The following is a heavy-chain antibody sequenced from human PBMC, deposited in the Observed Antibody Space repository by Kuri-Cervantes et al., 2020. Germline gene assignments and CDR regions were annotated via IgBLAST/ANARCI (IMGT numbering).Heavy chain of an antibody. Sequence: GESLKISCAASGFTFSSYSMNWVRQAPGKGLEWVAVISYDGSNKYYADSVKGRFTISRDNSKNTLYLQMNSLRAEDTAVYYCATTTSYYYYYGMDVWGQGTTVTVSS. CDR1: GFTFSSYS. CDR2: ISYDGSNK. J-gene: IGHJ6*02. V-gene: IGHV3-30*03. D-gene: IGHD1-26*01. CDR3: ATTTSYYYYYGMDV.